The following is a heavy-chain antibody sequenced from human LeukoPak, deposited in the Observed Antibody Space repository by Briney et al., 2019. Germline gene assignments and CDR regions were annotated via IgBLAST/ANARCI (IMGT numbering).Heavy chain of an antibody. V-gene: IGHV4-34*01. CDR3: ARYDYGITDAFDI. D-gene: IGHD4-17*01. CDR2: IYHSGTT. J-gene: IGHJ3*02. CDR1: GGSFSRHF. Sequence: SETLSLTCAVNGGSFSRHFWNWIRQPPGKGLEWIGEIYHSGTTIYNPSLKSRLTISVDTSRNQFSLKLNSVTAADTAVYFCARYDYGITDAFDIWGQGTMVTVSS.